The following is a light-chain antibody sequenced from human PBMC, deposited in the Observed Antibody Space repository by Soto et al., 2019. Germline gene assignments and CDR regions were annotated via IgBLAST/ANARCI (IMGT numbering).Light chain of an antibody. V-gene: IGKV3-11*01. Sequence: EIVMTQSPATLSLSPGERATLSCRASQSVDKYLVWYQQKPGQAPRLLIYDASNRAPGIPARFSGSGSGTDFTLTISSLEPEDFAVYYCQQRGNRPPWTFGQGTKVEIK. CDR3: QQRGNRPPWT. CDR1: QSVDKY. J-gene: IGKJ1*01. CDR2: DAS.